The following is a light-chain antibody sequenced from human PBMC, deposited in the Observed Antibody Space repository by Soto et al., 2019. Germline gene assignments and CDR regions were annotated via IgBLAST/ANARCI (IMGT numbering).Light chain of an antibody. J-gene: IGLJ1*01. V-gene: IGLV2-14*03. Sequence: QSALTQPASVSGSPGQSITISCTRTSSDVGGYNYVSWYQHQPGKAPKFMIYDVTNRPSGVSNRFSGSKSGNTASLTMSGLQSEDEADYYCCSYTTSNTRQIVFGTGTKVTVL. CDR3: CSYTTSNTRQIV. CDR2: DVT. CDR1: SSDVGGYNY.